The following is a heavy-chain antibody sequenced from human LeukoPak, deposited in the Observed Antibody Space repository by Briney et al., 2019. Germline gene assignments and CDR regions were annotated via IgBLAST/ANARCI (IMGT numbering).Heavy chain of an antibody. CDR1: GYTFTGYY. V-gene: IGHV1-2*02. CDR2: INLNSGTT. J-gene: IGHJ3*02. Sequence: ASVKVSCKASGYTFTGYYLHWVRQAPGQGLEWMGWINLNSGTTRYAQNFQGRVTMTRDTSISTAYMELRRLRSDDTAGYYCARGGSGSYLDAFDMWGQGTMVAVSS. D-gene: IGHD3-10*01. CDR3: ARGGSGSYLDAFDM.